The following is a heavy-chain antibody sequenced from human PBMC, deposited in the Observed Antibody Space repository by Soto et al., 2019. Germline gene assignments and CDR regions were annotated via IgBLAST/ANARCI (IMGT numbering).Heavy chain of an antibody. J-gene: IGHJ6*02. Sequence: ASVKVSCKASGYTFTSYGISWVRQAPGQGLEWMGWISAYNGNTNYAQKLQGRVTMTTDTSTSTAYMELRSLRSDDTAVYYCARDNGAAAGPAYYYYGMDVWGQGTTVTVSS. V-gene: IGHV1-18*01. D-gene: IGHD6-13*01. CDR2: ISAYNGNT. CDR3: ARDNGAAAGPAYYYYGMDV. CDR1: GYTFTSYG.